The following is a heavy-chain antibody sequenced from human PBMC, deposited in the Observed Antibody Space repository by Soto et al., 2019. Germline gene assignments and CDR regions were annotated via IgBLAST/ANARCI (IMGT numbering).Heavy chain of an antibody. CDR1: GFTVSSNY. Sequence: LRLSCAASGFTVSSNYMSWVRQAPGKGLEWVSVIYSGGSTYYADSVKGRFTISRDTSKNTLFLQMNSLRAEDTAVYYCAKDRYGDYGGIDYWGQGTMVTVSS. CDR3: AKDRYGDYGGIDY. V-gene: IGHV3-53*01. CDR2: IYSGGST. J-gene: IGHJ4*02. D-gene: IGHD4-17*01.